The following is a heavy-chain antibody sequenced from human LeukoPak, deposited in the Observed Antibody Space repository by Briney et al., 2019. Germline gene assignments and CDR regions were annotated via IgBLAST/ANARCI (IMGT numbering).Heavy chain of an antibody. CDR1: GFTFSSYG. Sequence: GGSLRLSCAVSGFTFSSYGMHWVRQAPGKGLEWVAVISYDGSNKYYADSVKGRFTMSRDNSKNTLYLQMNSLRAEDTAVYYCAKERGTYSGSYYRYDYWSQGTLVTVSS. V-gene: IGHV3-30*18. CDR2: ISYDGSNK. CDR3: AKERGTYSGSYYRYDY. J-gene: IGHJ4*02. D-gene: IGHD1-26*01.